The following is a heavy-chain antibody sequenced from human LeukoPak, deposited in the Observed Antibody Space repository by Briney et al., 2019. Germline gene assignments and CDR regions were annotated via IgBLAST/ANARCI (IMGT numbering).Heavy chain of an antibody. CDR2: IDPSDSYT. Sequence: GESLKISCKGSGYSFTSYWIGWVRQMPGKGLEWMGRIDPSDSYTNYSPSFQGHVTISADKSISTAYLQWSSLKASDTAMYYCARGYYDILTGYPWGQGTLVTVSS. V-gene: IGHV5-10-1*01. J-gene: IGHJ5*02. D-gene: IGHD3-9*01. CDR1: GYSFTSYW. CDR3: ARGYYDILTGYP.